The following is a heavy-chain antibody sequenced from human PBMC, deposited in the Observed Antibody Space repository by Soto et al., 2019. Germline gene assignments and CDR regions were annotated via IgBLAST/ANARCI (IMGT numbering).Heavy chain of an antibody. CDR1: GGSLSNYG. CDR2: IIPVFGTP. Sequence: EASVKVSCKASGGSLSNYGISWVRQAPGQGLEWMGAIIPVFGTPNYAQKFQDRVTITADESTTTVYMEVRSLTSEDTAVYYCARGDATKIVVTTYYGMDVWGQGTTVTVSS. J-gene: IGHJ6*02. V-gene: IGHV1-69*13. CDR3: ARGDATKIVVTTYYGMDV. D-gene: IGHD3-22*01.